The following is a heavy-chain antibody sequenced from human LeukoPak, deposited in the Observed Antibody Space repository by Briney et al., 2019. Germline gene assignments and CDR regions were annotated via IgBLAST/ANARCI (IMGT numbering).Heavy chain of an antibody. J-gene: IGHJ3*02. D-gene: IGHD3-10*01. CDR3: ARSLYYFGSDSFDI. Sequence: PSETLSLTCTVSGDSISSYYWNWIRQPPGKGLEWIGYIYYSGSTNYNPSLKSRVTISVDTSKDQLSLKLSSVTAADTAVYYCARSLYYFGSDSFDIWGQGTMVTVSS. V-gene: IGHV4-59*01. CDR1: GDSISSYY. CDR2: IYYSGST.